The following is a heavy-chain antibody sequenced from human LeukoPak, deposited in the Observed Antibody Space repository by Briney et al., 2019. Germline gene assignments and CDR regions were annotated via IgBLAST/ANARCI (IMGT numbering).Heavy chain of an antibody. D-gene: IGHD6-13*01. Sequence: ASVKVSCKASGGTFSSYAINWVRQAPGQGLEWIGGIIPIFGTANYAQKFQGRVTITADESTSTAYMELSSLRSEDTAVYYCARGGIAAAGSFDYWGQGTLVTVSS. J-gene: IGHJ4*02. CDR2: IIPIFGTA. CDR3: ARGGIAAAGSFDY. V-gene: IGHV1-69*13. CDR1: GGTFSSYA.